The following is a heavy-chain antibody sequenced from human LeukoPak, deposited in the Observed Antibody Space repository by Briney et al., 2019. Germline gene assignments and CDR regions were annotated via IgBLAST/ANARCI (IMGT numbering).Heavy chain of an antibody. J-gene: IGHJ4*02. CDR1: GFTFSSYG. Sequence: GGSLRLSCSAPGFTFSSYGMHWVRQAPGKGLEWEAVISYDGSNKYYADCVKGRFTSSRDNSKNTLYLQMNSLRAEDTAVYYCAKDLRWLAFDYWGQGTLVTVSS. D-gene: IGHD4-23*01. V-gene: IGHV3-30*18. CDR2: ISYDGSNK. CDR3: AKDLRWLAFDY.